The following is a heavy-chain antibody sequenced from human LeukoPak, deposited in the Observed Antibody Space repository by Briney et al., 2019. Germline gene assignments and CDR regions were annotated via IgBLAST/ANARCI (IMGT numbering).Heavy chain of an antibody. CDR3: VKDLSGSYSFDF. CDR1: GFTFSSYA. V-gene: IGHV3-64D*06. J-gene: IGHJ4*02. CDR2: ISSDVGRT. D-gene: IGHD1-26*01. Sequence: GGSLRLSCAASGFTFSSYAMHWVRQAPGKGLEYVSSISSDVGRTYHADSVRGRFTISRDNSKNTVSLQMSSLRVEDTAVYYCVKDLSGSYSFDFWGQGSLVTVSS.